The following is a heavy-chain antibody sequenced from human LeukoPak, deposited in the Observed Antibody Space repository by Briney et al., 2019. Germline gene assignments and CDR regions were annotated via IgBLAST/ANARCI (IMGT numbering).Heavy chain of an antibody. CDR1: GGSISSGDYY. J-gene: IGHJ4*02. D-gene: IGHD4-23*01. CDR2: IYYSGST. V-gene: IGHV4-30-4*08. Sequence: SETLSLTCTVSGGSISSGDYYWSWIRQPPGKGLEWIGYIYYSGSTYYNPSLKSRVTIPVDTSKNQFSLKLSSVTAADTAVYYCARVTSGVTPDYWGQGTLVTVSS. CDR3: ARVTSGVTPDY.